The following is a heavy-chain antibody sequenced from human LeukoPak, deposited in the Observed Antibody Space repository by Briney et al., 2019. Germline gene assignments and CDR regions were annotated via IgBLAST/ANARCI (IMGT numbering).Heavy chain of an antibody. J-gene: IGHJ4*01. Sequence: GGSLRLSCVASGFTFSTNWMHWVRQAPGKGLVWVSRISSDGSSTSYADSVKGRFTISRDNAKNTLYLQMNSLRAEDTGVYFCASPGATSKIDYWGQGTQVTVSS. CDR1: GFTFSTNW. D-gene: IGHD1-26*01. V-gene: IGHV3-74*01. CDR2: ISSDGSST. CDR3: ASPGATSKIDY.